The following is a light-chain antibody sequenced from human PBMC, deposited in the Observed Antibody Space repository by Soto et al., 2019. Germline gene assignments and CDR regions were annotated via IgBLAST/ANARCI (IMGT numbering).Light chain of an antibody. CDR2: DVS. CDR3: CSYAGSYTFNYV. V-gene: IGLV2-11*01. CDR1: SSDVGGYNY. J-gene: IGLJ1*01. Sequence: HSALTQPRSVSGSPGQSVTISCTGTSSDVGGYNYVSWYQQHPGKAPKLMIYDVSKRPSGVPDRFSGSKSGNTASLTISGLQAEDEADYYCCSYAGSYTFNYVFGPGNKVTVL.